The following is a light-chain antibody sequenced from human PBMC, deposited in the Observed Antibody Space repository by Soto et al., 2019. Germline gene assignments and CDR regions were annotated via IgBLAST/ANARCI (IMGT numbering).Light chain of an antibody. V-gene: IGKV4-1*01. Sequence: DIVMTQSPDSLAVSLGERATINCKSSQTVLSNSNNKNYLAWFQQKPGQPPKLLISWASIRESGVPDRFSGSGSGTDFALTISSLQAEDVAVYYCQQYYSTPLTFGGGTKVDIK. CDR1: QTVLSNSNNKNY. CDR3: QQYYSTPLT. CDR2: WAS. J-gene: IGKJ4*01.